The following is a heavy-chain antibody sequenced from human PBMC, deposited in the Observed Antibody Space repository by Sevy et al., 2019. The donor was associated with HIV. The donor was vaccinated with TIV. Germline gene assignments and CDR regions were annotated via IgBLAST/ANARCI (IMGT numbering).Heavy chain of an antibody. CDR3: ARDRNQWLVRGYYYYGMDV. CDR2: ISAYNGNT. V-gene: IGHV1-18*01. Sequence: ASVKVSCKASGYTFTSYGISWVRQAPGQGLEWMGWISAYNGNTNYAQKLQGRVTMTTDTSTSTAYMELRSLRSDDTAVYYCARDRNQWLVRGYYYYGMDVWGQGTTVTVSS. J-gene: IGHJ6*02. CDR1: GYTFTSYG. D-gene: IGHD6-19*01.